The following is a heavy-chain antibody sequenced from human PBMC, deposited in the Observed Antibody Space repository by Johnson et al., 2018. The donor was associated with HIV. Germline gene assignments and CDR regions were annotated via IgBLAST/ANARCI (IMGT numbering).Heavy chain of an antibody. J-gene: IGHJ3*02. CDR1: GFTFSSYA. D-gene: IGHD6-13*01. V-gene: IGHV3-30*04. Sequence: QVQLVESGGGVVQPGRSLRLSCAASGFTFSSYAMHWVRQAPGKGLEWVAGISYDGSNKYYADSVKGRFTISRDNTKNTLYLQMNSLRAEDTAVYYCAREGTSERAASRSFDIWGQGTMVTVSS. CDR2: ISYDGSNK. CDR3: AREGTSERAASRSFDI.